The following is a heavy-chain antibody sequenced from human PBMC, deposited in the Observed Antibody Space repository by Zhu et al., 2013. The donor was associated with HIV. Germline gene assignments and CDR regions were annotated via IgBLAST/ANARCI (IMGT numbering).Heavy chain of an antibody. Sequence: HVQLVQSGAEMKKPGASVKVSCQTSGYPFTGFYLHWVRQAPGQGPQWMGWIHPVSGDTQYGQKFQGRVTVTRDTSITTVYMDLNNLKSDDTAVYYCAREDRRLMTTLDYWGQGTLVTISS. V-gene: IGHV1-2*02. CDR3: AREDRRLMTTLDY. CDR2: IHPVSGDT. J-gene: IGHJ4*02. CDR1: GYPFTGFY. D-gene: IGHD4-4*01.